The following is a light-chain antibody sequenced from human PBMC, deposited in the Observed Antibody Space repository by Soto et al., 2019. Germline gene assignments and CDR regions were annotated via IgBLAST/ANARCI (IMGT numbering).Light chain of an antibody. Sequence: QSALTQPRSVSGSPGQSVTLSCTGTSSDVGGYDYVSWYQQHPDKAPKLIIYDVSRRPSGVPDRFSGSKSDNTASLTISGLQAEDDADYYCCSYAGNSRVFGTETKVTVL. V-gene: IGLV2-11*01. CDR2: DVS. J-gene: IGLJ1*01. CDR3: CSYAGNSRV. CDR1: SSDVGGYDY.